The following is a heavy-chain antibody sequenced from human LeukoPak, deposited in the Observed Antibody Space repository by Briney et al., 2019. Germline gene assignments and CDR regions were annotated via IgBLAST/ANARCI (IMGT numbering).Heavy chain of an antibody. CDR2: IRFDGTNK. CDR1: GFNFSRNG. V-gene: IGHV3-30*02. CDR3: ATDFDDVNSDYYYIPEY. Sequence: PGGSLRLSRTTSGFNFSRNGMHWVRQAPGKGLEWVAFIRFDGTNKFYGASMTGRLTISRDNSKGTLYLQMKTLRLEDTAVYFCATDFDDVNSDYYYIPEYWGRGTLVTVSS. D-gene: IGHD3-22*01. J-gene: IGHJ4*02.